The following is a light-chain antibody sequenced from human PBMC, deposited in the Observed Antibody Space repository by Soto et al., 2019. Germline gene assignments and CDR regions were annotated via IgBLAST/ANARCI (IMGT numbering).Light chain of an antibody. CDR1: HSVLYSSNSENY. CDR3: QQYYSIPPT. V-gene: IGKV4-1*01. CDR2: WAS. Sequence: DIVMTQSPDSLAVSLGEGATINCKSSHSVLYSSNSENYLAWYQQKPGQPPKLFIYWASTRESGVPDRFSGSGSGTDFTLTISSLQAEDVAVYYCQQYYSIPPTFGGGTKVDIK. J-gene: IGKJ4*01.